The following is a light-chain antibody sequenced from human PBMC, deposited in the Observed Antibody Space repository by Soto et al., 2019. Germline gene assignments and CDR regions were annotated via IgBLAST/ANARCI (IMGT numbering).Light chain of an antibody. Sequence: QSVLTQPPSASGTPGQRVTIYCSGSSSNIVTNHVYWYQHLPGTAPKLLIYRNSLRPSGVPDRFSGSKSGTSASLAISGIRSEDEADYYCAAWDDSLSGWVFGGGTKLTVL. V-gene: IGLV1-47*01. J-gene: IGLJ3*02. CDR1: SSNIVTNH. CDR2: RNS. CDR3: AAWDDSLSGWV.